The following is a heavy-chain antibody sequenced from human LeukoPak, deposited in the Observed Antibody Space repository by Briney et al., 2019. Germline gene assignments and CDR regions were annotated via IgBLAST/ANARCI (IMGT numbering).Heavy chain of an antibody. V-gene: IGHV3-30*18. D-gene: IGHD3-22*01. Sequence: GRSLRLSCAPSGFTFSSYGIHWVRLAPGKGLEWAAVISHDGSNPDYADSVKGRFTVSRDNSKNTLYLQLNRLRVEDTAVYYCAKAGFYYDSSAFDPWGQGTLVTVSS. J-gene: IGHJ5*02. CDR3: AKAGFYYDSSAFDP. CDR1: GFTFSSYG. CDR2: ISHDGSNP.